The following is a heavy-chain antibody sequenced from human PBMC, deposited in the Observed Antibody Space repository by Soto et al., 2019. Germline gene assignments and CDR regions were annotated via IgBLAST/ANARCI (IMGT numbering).Heavy chain of an antibody. J-gene: IGHJ4*02. CDR2: ISGYNGDT. CDR3: AREGSCRDFDA. V-gene: IGHV1-18*01. CDR1: GYTFTSYG. D-gene: IGHD2-21*01. Sequence: QVQLVQSGAEVKKPGASVKGSCKASGYTFTSYGISWVRQAPGQGLELMGWISGYNGDTNYAQKFQGRVTMTTDTSTNKAYLEVMTLRSDDTAVYYCAREGSCRDFDAWGQGTLVTVSS.